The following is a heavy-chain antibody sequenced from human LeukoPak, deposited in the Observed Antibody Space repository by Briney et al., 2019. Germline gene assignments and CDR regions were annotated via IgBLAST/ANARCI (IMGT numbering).Heavy chain of an antibody. V-gene: IGHV4-4*07. CDR3: AREVTTAGHVYYYIDV. CDR1: GDSISRYY. Sequence: ASETLSLTCTVSGDSISRYYWSWIRQPAGKGLEWIGRFDTDGTTNSNPSLKSRVTLSMDMSRNQFSLRLTSVTAADTAVYYCAREVTTAGHVYYYIDVWGKGTMVTVSS. CDR2: FDTDGTT. D-gene: IGHD4-11*01. J-gene: IGHJ6*03.